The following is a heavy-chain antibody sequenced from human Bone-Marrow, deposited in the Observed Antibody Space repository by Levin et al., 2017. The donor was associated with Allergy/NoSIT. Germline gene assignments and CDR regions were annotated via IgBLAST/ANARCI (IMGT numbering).Heavy chain of an antibody. CDR3: ARDAFVAAVGKTVFDS. J-gene: IGHJ4*02. D-gene: IGHD6-13*01. Sequence: SETLSLTCAVSSDSITSSNWWSWVRQPPGKGLEWIGQIYHSGSTNYNPSLKSRVTISIDTSKNQFSLKLSSVTAADTAVYFCARDAFVAAVGKTVFDSWGQGTLVTVSS. V-gene: IGHV4-4*02. CDR1: SDSITSSNW. CDR2: IYHSGST.